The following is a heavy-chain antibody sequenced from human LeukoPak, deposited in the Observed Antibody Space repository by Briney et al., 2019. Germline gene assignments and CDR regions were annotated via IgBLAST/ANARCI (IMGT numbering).Heavy chain of an antibody. CDR1: GDTFTGYY. CDR3: ARVPSHYYGSGSYLYYFDY. D-gene: IGHD3-10*01. V-gene: IGHV1-2*02. CDR2: INPNSGGT. J-gene: IGHJ4*02. Sequence: ASVKVSCKASGDTFTGYYMHWVRQAPGQGLEWMGWINPNSGGTNYAQKFQGRVTMTRDTSISTAYMELSRLRSDDTAVYYCARVPSHYYGSGSYLYYFDYWGQGTLVTVSS.